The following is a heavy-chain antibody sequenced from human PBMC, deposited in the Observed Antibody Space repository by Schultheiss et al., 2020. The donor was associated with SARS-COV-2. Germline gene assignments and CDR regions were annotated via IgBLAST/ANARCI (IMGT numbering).Heavy chain of an antibody. J-gene: IGHJ4*02. Sequence: ASVKVSCKASGYTFTSYGISWVRQAPGQGLEWMGVINPSGGSTSYAQKFQGRVTMTRDTSTSTVYMELSSLRSEDTAVYYCAREATYYFDYWGQGTLVTVSS. D-gene: IGHD1-26*01. CDR2: INPSGGST. V-gene: IGHV1-46*01. CDR3: AREATYYFDY. CDR1: GYTFTSYG.